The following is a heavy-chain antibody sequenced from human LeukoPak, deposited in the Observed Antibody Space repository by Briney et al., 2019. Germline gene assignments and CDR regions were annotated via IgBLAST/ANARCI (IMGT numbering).Heavy chain of an antibody. Sequence: PGGSLRLSCAASGLTFSSYWMSWVRQAPGKGLEWVANIKQDASEKYYVDSVKGRFTISRDNAKNSLYLQMNSLRAEDTAVYYCAREDYYDSSGPFYWGQGTLVTVSS. J-gene: IGHJ4*02. CDR1: GLTFSSYW. CDR3: AREDYYDSSGPFY. CDR2: IKQDASEK. D-gene: IGHD3-22*01. V-gene: IGHV3-7*01.